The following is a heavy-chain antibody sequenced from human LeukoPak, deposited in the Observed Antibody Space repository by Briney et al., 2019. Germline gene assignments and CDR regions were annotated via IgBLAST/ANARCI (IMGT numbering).Heavy chain of an antibody. D-gene: IGHD3-22*01. CDR1: GGTFISDA. Sequence: GASVKVSCKASGGTFISDAISWVRQAPGQGLEWMGGIIPIFGTANYAQKFQGRVTITADKSTSTAYMELSSLRSEDTAMYYCARMNFDNSAYYYGALLWGQGTLVTVSS. V-gene: IGHV1-69*06. CDR2: IIPIFGTA. CDR3: ARMNFDNSAYYYGALL. J-gene: IGHJ4*02.